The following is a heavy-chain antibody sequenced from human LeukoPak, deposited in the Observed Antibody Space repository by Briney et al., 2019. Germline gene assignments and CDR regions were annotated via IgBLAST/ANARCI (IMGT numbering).Heavy chain of an antibody. Sequence: PGGSLRLSCVASGFTFSSYAMSWVRQAPGKGLEWVSAISGSGGSTYYADSVKGRFTISRDNSKNTLYLQMNSLRAEDTAVYYCARDLRLGYCSGGSCYARRLPTGWFDPWGQGTLVTVSS. CDR3: ARDLRLGYCSGGSCYARRLPTGWFDP. D-gene: IGHD2-15*01. J-gene: IGHJ5*02. CDR1: GFTFSSYA. V-gene: IGHV3-23*01. CDR2: ISGSGGST.